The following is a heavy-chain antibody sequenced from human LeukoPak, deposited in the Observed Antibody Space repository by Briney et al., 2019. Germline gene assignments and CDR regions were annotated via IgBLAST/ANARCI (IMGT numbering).Heavy chain of an antibody. J-gene: IGHJ1*01. CDR3: ARSVSDEYFQH. CDR1: GYTFTSYY. V-gene: IGHV1-69*06. CDR2: IIPIFGTA. Sequence: GASVKVSCKTSGYTFTSYYIHWVRQAPGQGLEWMGGIIPIFGTANYAQKFQGRVTITADKSTSTAYMELSSLRSEDTAVYYCARSVSDEYFQHWGQGTLVTVSS.